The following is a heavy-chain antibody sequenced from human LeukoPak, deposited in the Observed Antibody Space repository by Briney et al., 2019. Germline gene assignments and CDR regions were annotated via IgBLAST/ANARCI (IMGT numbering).Heavy chain of an antibody. V-gene: IGHV1-69*06. CDR1: GGTFSSYA. J-gene: IGHJ5*02. CDR3: ARTTVVVVPAAIFNWFDP. CDR2: IIPIIGTA. Sequence: SVKVSCKASGGTFSSYAISWVRQAPGQGLEWMGGIIPIIGTANYAQKFQGRVTITADKSTSTAYMELSSLRSEDTAVYYCARTTVVVVPAAIFNWFDPWGQGTLVTVSS. D-gene: IGHD2-2*02.